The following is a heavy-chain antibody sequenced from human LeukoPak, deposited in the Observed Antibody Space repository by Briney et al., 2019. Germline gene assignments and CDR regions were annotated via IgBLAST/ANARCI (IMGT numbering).Heavy chain of an antibody. CDR1: GYSLSAYW. J-gene: IGHJ3*02. Sequence: GESLKISCKASGYSLSAYWIGWVRQMPGKGLEWMGIIYPPDSDTRYSPSFQGQVTISADKSISTAYLQWSSLKASDTAMYYCARPIGAIWDAFDIWGQGTMVTVSS. CDR2: IYPPDSDT. D-gene: IGHD3-16*01. CDR3: ARPIGAIWDAFDI. V-gene: IGHV5-51*01.